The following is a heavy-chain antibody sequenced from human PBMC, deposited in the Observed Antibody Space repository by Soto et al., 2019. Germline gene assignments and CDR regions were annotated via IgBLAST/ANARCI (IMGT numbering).Heavy chain of an antibody. D-gene: IGHD2-21*02. J-gene: IGHJ4*02. CDR2: ISGSGGST. Sequence: GGSLRLSCAASGFTFSSYAMSWVRQAPGKGLEWVSAISGSGGSTYYADSVKGRFTISRDISKNTLYLQMNSLRAEDTAVYYCAKDREVVVVTATRDYFDYWGQGTLVTVSS. CDR1: GFTFSSYA. CDR3: AKDREVVVVTATRDYFDY. V-gene: IGHV3-23*01.